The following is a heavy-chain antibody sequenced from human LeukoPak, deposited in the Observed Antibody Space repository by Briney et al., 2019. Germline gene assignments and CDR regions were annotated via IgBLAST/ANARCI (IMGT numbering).Heavy chain of an antibody. CDR3: AREYYYDSSGYYRD. J-gene: IGHJ4*02. Sequence: SVKVSCKASGGTFSSYAISWVRQAPGQGLEWMGRIVPIFGIANYAQKFQGRVTITADKSTSTAYMELSSLRSEDTAVYYCAREYYYDSSGYYRDWGQGTLVTVSS. CDR1: GGTFSSYA. CDR2: IVPIFGIA. V-gene: IGHV1-69*04. D-gene: IGHD3-22*01.